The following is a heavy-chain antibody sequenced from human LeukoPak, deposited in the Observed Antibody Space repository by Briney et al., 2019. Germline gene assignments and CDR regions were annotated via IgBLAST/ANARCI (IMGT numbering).Heavy chain of an antibody. Sequence: IPSETLSLTCTVSGGSISRCYWSWIRQPPGKRLEYIGYIYYSGNTNYNPSLKSRVTISVDTSKNQFSLKLSSVTAADTAVYYCARAFPMVRGQLGFDPWGQGALVTVSS. V-gene: IGHV4-59*01. CDR3: ARAFPMVRGQLGFDP. CDR2: IYYSGNT. CDR1: GGSISRCY. J-gene: IGHJ5*02. D-gene: IGHD3-10*01.